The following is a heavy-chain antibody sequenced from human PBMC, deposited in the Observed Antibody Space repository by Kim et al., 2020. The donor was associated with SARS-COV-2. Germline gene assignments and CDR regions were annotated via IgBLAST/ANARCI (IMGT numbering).Heavy chain of an antibody. J-gene: IGHJ4*02. V-gene: IGHV3-33*01. CDR3: VRDPSVTYYMDY. Sequence: YAASVKGRFPISRDDSKNTLYLHMNSLSDEDTAVYYCVRDPSVTYYMDYWGQGTLVTVSS. D-gene: IGHD5-18*01.